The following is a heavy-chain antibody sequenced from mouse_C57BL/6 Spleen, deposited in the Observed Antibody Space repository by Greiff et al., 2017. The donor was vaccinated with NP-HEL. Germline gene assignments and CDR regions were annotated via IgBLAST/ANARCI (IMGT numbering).Heavy chain of an antibody. Sequence: EVQLQQSGPELVKPGASVKISCKASGYTFTDYYMNWVKQSHGKSLEWIGDINPNNGGTSYNQKFKGKATLTVDKSSSTAYMELRSLTSEDSAVYYCARRRIYDYGWDYFDYWGQGTTLTVSS. V-gene: IGHV1-26*01. CDR3: ARRRIYDYGWDYFDY. CDR2: INPNNGGT. D-gene: IGHD2-4*01. J-gene: IGHJ2*01. CDR1: GYTFTDYY.